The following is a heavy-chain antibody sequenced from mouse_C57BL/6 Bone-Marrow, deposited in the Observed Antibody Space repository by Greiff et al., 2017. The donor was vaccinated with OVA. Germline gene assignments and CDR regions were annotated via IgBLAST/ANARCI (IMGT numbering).Heavy chain of an antibody. V-gene: IGHV2-2*01. Sequence: VQGVESGPGLVQPSQSLSITCTVSGFSLTSYGVHWVRQSPGKGLEWLGVIWSGGSTDYNAAFISRLSISKDNSKSQVFFKMNSLQADDTAIYYCARNGGYDYDGGYYYAMDYWGQGTSVTVSS. D-gene: IGHD2-4*01. J-gene: IGHJ4*01. CDR1: GFSLTSYG. CDR3: ARNGGYDYDGGYYYAMDY. CDR2: IWSGGST.